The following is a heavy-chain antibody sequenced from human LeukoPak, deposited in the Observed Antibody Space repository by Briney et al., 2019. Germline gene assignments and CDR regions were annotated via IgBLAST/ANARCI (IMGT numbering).Heavy chain of an antibody. V-gene: IGHV1-46*01. Sequence: ASVKVSCKPSGYTFTSYYMHWVRQAPGQGLEWMGIINPSGGDTSYAQKFQGRVTTTRDPSTSTVYMEVVSLRPEDTAVYYCARGCRVVPGVHNVGMTSYYNGMDVWGQGTTITVSS. J-gene: IGHJ6*02. D-gene: IGHD2-2*01. CDR2: INPSGGDT. CDR1: GYTFTSYY. CDR3: ARGCRVVPGVHNVGMTSYYNGMDV.